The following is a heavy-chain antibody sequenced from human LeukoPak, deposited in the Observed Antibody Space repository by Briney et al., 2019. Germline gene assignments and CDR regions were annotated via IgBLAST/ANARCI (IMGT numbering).Heavy chain of an antibody. J-gene: IGHJ4*02. CDR2: IKQDGSEK. CDR1: GFTFSSYW. CDR3: AREGLRGDYEFDY. D-gene: IGHD4-17*01. Sequence: GRSLRLSCAASGFTFSSYWMSWVRQAPGKGLEWVANIKQDGSEKYYVDSVKGRFTISRDNAKNSLYLQMNSLRAEDTAVYYCAREGLRGDYEFDYWGQGTLVTVSS. V-gene: IGHV3-7*01.